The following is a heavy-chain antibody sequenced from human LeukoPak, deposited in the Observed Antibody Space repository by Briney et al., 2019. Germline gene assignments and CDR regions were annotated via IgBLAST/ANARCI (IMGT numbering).Heavy chain of an antibody. V-gene: IGHV3-9*01. CDR2: ISWNSGSI. CDR1: GFTFDDYA. D-gene: IGHD3-9*01. Sequence: GGSLRLSCAASGFTFDDYAMHWVRQAPGKGLEWVSGISWNSGSIGYADSVKGRFTISRDNAKNSLYLQMNSLRAEDTALYYCAKDSGDIFTGYPFDYWGQGTLVTVSS. J-gene: IGHJ4*02. CDR3: AKDSGDIFTGYPFDY.